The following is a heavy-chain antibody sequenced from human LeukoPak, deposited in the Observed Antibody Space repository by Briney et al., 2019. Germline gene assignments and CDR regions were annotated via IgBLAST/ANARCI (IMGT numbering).Heavy chain of an antibody. CDR2: ISGCGGGT. D-gene: IGHD3-10*01. CDR1: GFTFSSYA. CDR3: AKELPYYYGSGSYYMFGYYFDY. J-gene: IGHJ4*02. V-gene: IGHV3-23*01. Sequence: GGSLRLSCAASGFTFSSYAMSWVRQAPGKGLEWVSAISGCGGGTYYADSVKGRFTISRDNSKNTLYLQMNSLRAEDTAVYYCAKELPYYYGSGSYYMFGYYFDYWGQGTLVTVSS.